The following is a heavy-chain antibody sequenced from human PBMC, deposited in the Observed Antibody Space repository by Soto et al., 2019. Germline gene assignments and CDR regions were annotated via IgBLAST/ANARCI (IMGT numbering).Heavy chain of an antibody. Sequence: PSETLSLTCAVYGGSFSGYYWSWIRQPPGKGLEWIGEINHSGSTNYNPSLKSRVTISVDTSKNQFSLKLSSVTAADTAVYYCARAISSGYYRYYFDYWGQGTLVTVSS. V-gene: IGHV4-34*01. J-gene: IGHJ4*02. CDR1: GGSFSGYY. D-gene: IGHD3-22*01. CDR2: INHSGST. CDR3: ARAISSGYYRYYFDY.